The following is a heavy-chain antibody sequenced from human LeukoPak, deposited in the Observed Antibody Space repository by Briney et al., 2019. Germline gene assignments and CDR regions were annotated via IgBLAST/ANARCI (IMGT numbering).Heavy chain of an antibody. V-gene: IGHV1-2*02. Sequence: ASVKVSCKASGYTFTGYYMHWVRQAPGQGLEWMGWINPNSGGTNYAQKFQGRVTMTRDTSISTAYMELSRLRSDDTAVYYCARVEMATSWFDYWGQGSLVTVSS. CDR1: GYTFTGYY. CDR2: INPNSGGT. J-gene: IGHJ4*02. D-gene: IGHD5-24*01. CDR3: ARVEMATSWFDY.